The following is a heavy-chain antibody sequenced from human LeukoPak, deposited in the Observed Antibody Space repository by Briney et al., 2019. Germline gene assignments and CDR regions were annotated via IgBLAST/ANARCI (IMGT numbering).Heavy chain of an antibody. Sequence: GGSLRLSCAASRFTFSNYAMSWVRQAPGKGLEWVASIKEDGSERQYVDSVKGRFSISRDNTKGSLFLQLNSLRAEDTAVYYCAKYGPQDSGSSHFDYWGQGALVTVSS. J-gene: IGHJ4*02. CDR2: IKEDGSER. CDR3: AKYGPQDSGSSHFDY. CDR1: RFTFSNYA. D-gene: IGHD1-26*01. V-gene: IGHV3-7*03.